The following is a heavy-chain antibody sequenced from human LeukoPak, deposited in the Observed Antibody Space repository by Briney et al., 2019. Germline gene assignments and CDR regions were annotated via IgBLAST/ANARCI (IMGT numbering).Heavy chain of an antibody. Sequence: SETLSLTCAVYGGPFSGYYWSWIRQPPGKGLEWIGEINHSGSTNYNPSLKSRVTISVDTSKNQFSLKLSSVTAADTAVYYCAVKGAPLTYFDYWGQGTLVTVSS. CDR2: INHSGST. J-gene: IGHJ4*02. CDR1: GGPFSGYY. CDR3: AVKGAPLTYFDY. V-gene: IGHV4-34*01. D-gene: IGHD1-26*01.